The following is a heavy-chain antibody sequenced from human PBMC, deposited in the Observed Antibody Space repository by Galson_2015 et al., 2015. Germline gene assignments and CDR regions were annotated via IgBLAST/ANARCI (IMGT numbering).Heavy chain of an antibody. V-gene: IGHV3-30-3*01. D-gene: IGHD1-14*01. CDR1: GFTFSSYA. CDR3: ARTVYNYYYYYGMDV. Sequence: SLRLSCAASGFTFSSYAMHWVRQAPGKGLEWVAVISYDGSNKYYADSVKGRFTISRDNSKNTLYLQMNSLRAEDTAVYYCARTVYNYYYYYGMDVWGQGTTVTVSS. J-gene: IGHJ6*02. CDR2: ISYDGSNK.